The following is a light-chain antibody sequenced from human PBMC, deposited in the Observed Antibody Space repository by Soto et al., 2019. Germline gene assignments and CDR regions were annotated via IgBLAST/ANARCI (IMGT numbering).Light chain of an antibody. CDR1: QSVSST. V-gene: IGKV3-15*01. Sequence: ELVMTQSPATLSVSPGEIVTVSCRASQSVSSTLAWYQQKPGQAPRLVIYGVCTRATSVPASFSGSGSGTEFTLTISSLQSEDFALYYCQQYNKWPLTFGGGTKVEIK. CDR3: QQYNKWPLT. CDR2: GVC. J-gene: IGKJ4*01.